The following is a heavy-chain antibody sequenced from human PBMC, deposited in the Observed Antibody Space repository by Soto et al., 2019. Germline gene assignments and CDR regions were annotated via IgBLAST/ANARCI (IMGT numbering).Heavy chain of an antibody. Sequence: ASVKVSCKASGYTFTSYDINWVRQATGQGLEWMGWMNPNSGNTGYAQKFQGRVTMTRNTPISTAYMELSSLRSEDTAVYYCARAAAAIYYYYGMDVWGQGTTVTVSS. CDR1: GYTFTSYD. CDR2: MNPNSGNT. D-gene: IGHD6-13*01. J-gene: IGHJ6*02. CDR3: ARAAAAIYYYYGMDV. V-gene: IGHV1-8*01.